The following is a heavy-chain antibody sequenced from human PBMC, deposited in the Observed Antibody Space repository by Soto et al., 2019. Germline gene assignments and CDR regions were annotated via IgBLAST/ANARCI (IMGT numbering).Heavy chain of an antibody. CDR3: ARVYGDNPHMDV. Sequence: GASVKVSCKASGYTFNIYGINWVRQAPGQGLEWMGWISAYNGKTNYAQKLQGRVTMTTDTSTSTAYMELRSLRSDDTAVYYCARVYGDNPHMDVWGQGTTVTVPS. D-gene: IGHD4-17*01. J-gene: IGHJ6*02. V-gene: IGHV1-18*01. CDR2: ISAYNGKT. CDR1: GYTFNIYG.